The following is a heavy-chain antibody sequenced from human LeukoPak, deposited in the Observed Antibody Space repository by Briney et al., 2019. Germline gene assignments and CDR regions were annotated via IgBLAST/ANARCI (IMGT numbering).Heavy chain of an antibody. CDR1: GFTFRSYW. CDR2: IKQDGSEK. D-gene: IGHD3-9*01. V-gene: IGHV3-7*01. CDR3: TGGSGYLITS. J-gene: IGHJ5*02. Sequence: GGSLRLSCAASGFTFRSYWMNWVRQAPGKGLEWLAIIKQDGSEKHYKGSVEGRFTISRDNAKNSLHLQMNSLRAEDTAVYYCTGGSGYLITSWGQGTLVTVSS.